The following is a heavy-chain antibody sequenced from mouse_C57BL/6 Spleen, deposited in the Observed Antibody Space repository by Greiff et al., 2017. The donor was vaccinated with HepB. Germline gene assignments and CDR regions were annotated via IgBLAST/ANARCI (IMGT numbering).Heavy chain of an antibody. CDR2: ISSGDDYI. Sequence: DVQLVESGEGLVKPGGSLKLSCAASGFTFSSYAMSWVRQTPEKRLEWVAYISSGDDYIYYADTVKGRFTISRDNARNTLYLQMSSLKSEDTAMYYCTSDADCYYGFAYWGHRTLVTVSA. J-gene: IGHJ3*01. D-gene: IGHD2-3*01. V-gene: IGHV5-9-1*02. CDR1: GFTFSSYA. CDR3: TSDADCYYGFAY.